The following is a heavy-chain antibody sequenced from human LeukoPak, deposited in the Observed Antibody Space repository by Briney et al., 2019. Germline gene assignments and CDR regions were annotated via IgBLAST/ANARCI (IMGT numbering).Heavy chain of an antibody. Sequence: SETLSLTCTVSGGSISSSSYYWGWIRQPPGKGLEWIGSIYYSGSTYYNPSLKSRVTISVDTSKNQFSLKLSSVTAADTAVYYCARDIAAAGENYFDYWGQGTLVTVSS. CDR2: IYYSGST. CDR3: ARDIAAAGENYFDY. CDR1: GGSISSSSYY. D-gene: IGHD6-13*01. J-gene: IGHJ4*02. V-gene: IGHV4-39*02.